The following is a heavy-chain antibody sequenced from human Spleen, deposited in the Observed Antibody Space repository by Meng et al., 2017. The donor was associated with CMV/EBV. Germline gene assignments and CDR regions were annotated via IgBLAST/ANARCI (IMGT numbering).Heavy chain of an antibody. CDR3: ASNVGIAVAGTFNWFDP. CDR2: INPNSGGT. CDR1: GYTFTGYY. Sequence: QGQLVQSGAEVKKPGDSVKVSCKASGYTFTGYYMHWVRQAPGQGLEWMGWINPNSGGTNYAQKFQGRVTMTRDTSISTAYMELSRLRSDDTAVYYCASNVGIAVAGTFNWFDPWGQGTLVTVSS. V-gene: IGHV1-2*02. J-gene: IGHJ5*02. D-gene: IGHD6-19*01.